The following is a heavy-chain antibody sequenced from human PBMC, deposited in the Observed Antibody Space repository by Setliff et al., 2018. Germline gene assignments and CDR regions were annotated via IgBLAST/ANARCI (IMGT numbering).Heavy chain of an antibody. J-gene: IGHJ4*02. CDR3: ARDTPPDTAMVQQFDY. Sequence: KAGGSLRLSCAASGFTFSSYSMNWVRQAPGKGLEWVSSISSSSSYIYYADSVKGRFTISRDNAKNSLYLQMNSLRAEDTAVYYCARDTPPDTAMVQQFDYWGQGTLVTVSS. CDR2: ISSSSSYI. D-gene: IGHD5-18*01. CDR1: GFTFSSYS. V-gene: IGHV3-21*01.